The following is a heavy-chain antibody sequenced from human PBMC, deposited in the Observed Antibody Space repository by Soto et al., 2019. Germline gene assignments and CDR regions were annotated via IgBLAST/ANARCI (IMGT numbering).Heavy chain of an antibody. CDR2: AGTDGNT. CDR1: GFTFNSYA. D-gene: IGHD2-2*01. CDR3: VRKYPGTRPFDY. J-gene: IGHJ4*01. V-gene: IGHV3-23*01. Sequence: PGVSLRLSCAASGFTFNSYAMNWVRQAPGKGLAWVSAAGTDGNTYYANSVKGRFTISRDNSRTTLYLQMNSLRVEDTALYYCVRKYPGTRPFDYWGQGTLVTVSS.